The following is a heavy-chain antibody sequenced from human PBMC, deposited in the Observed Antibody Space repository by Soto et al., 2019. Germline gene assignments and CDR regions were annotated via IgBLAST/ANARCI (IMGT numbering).Heavy chain of an antibody. D-gene: IGHD5-18*01. V-gene: IGHV4-39*01. CDR3: ANLYSYGSHYFDY. Sequence: SETLSLTCTVSGGSISSSSYYWGWIRQPPGKGLEWVGSIYYSGSTYYNPSLKSRVTISVDTSKNQFSLKLSSVTAADTAVYYCANLYSYGSHYFDYWGQGTLVTVSS. J-gene: IGHJ4*02. CDR2: IYYSGST. CDR1: GGSISSSSYY.